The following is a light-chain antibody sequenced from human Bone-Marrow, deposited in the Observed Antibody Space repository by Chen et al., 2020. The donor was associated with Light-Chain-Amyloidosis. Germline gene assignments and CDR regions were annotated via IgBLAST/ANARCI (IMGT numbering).Light chain of an antibody. Sequence: IVMTQSPDSLAVSLGERATINCKSTQSLLNSSNNKNYLAWYQQKPGQPPKLLVYWASARESGVPDRFSGSGSGTDFTLTISSLQAEDVAVYYCQYRGTFGQGTKVEIK. J-gene: IGKJ1*01. CDR3: QYRGT. V-gene: IGKV4-1*01. CDR2: WAS. CDR1: QSLLNSSNNKNY.